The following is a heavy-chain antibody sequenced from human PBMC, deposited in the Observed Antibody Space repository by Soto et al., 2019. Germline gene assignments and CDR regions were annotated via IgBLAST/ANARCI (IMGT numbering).Heavy chain of an antibody. J-gene: IGHJ6*02. D-gene: IGHD6-19*01. CDR1: GFSIDYYA. CDR2: INFNSDSE. Sequence: PGGSLRLSCVASGFSIDYYAMHWVRQAPGKGLEWVAGINFNSDSEDYADSVQGRFTISRDNAKNSLYLQMNSLRVEDTALYFCAKDVVPVFIAVEHGMDVWGQGTTVTVS. CDR3: AKDVVPVFIAVEHGMDV. V-gene: IGHV3-9*01.